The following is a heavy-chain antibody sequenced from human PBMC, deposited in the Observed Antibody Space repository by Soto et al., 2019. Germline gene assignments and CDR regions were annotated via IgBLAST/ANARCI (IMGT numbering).Heavy chain of an antibody. CDR2: ISSSGSTI. CDR3: ARTYYYDSSGYQRPFDY. J-gene: IGHJ4*02. CDR1: GFTFSDYY. Sequence: SGGSLRLSCAASGFTFSDYYMSWIRQAPGKGLEWVSYISSSGSTIYYADSVKGRFTISRDNAKNSLYLQMNSLRAEDTAVYYCARTYYYDSSGYQRPFDYWGQGTLVTVSS. V-gene: IGHV3-11*01. D-gene: IGHD3-22*01.